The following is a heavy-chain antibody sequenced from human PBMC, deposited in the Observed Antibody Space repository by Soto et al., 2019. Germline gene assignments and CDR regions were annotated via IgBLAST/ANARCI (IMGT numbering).Heavy chain of an antibody. J-gene: IGHJ4*02. CDR1: GFTFSSNG. CDR3: AKSPSDPVHFDY. Sequence: QVQLVESGGGVVQPGRSLRLSCAASGFTFSSNGMHWVRQAPGKGLEWVAVISYDGSNKYYADSVKGRFTISRDNSKNTLYLQMNTLRAEYTAVYYWAKSPSDPVHFDYWGQGTLVTVSS. D-gene: IGHD2-2*01. V-gene: IGHV3-30*18. CDR2: ISYDGSNK.